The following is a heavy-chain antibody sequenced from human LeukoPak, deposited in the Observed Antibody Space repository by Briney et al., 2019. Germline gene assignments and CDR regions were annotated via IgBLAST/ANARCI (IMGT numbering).Heavy chain of an antibody. CDR2: ITNDGSRQ. D-gene: IGHD1-1*01. Sequence: GGSLRLSCEPSIFVFSEYYMHWVRLAPGKGLEWLAVITNDGSRQFYADSVKGRFTVSRDNSKSLLFLQMESLRHDDTGIYYCAKGRKTDFVDYWGQGALVTVSS. V-gene: IGHV3-30*18. J-gene: IGHJ4*02. CDR1: IFVFSEYY. CDR3: AKGRKTDFVDY.